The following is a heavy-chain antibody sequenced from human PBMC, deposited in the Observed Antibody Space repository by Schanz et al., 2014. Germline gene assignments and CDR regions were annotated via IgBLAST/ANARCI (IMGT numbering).Heavy chain of an antibody. CDR2: ISGTTTYT. CDR1: GFTFSDYY. D-gene: IGHD2-15*01. V-gene: IGHV3-11*05. CDR3: AKGMGYCSGGTCYDCYYYGLDV. Sequence: QVQLVESGGGLVKPGGSLRLSCAASGFTFSDYYMSWIRQAPGKGLEWVSYISGTTTYTNYADSVKGRFTISRDNAKNSLYRQMNSLRAEDTAVFYCAKGMGYCSGGTCYDCYYYGLDVWGQGTTVTVSS. J-gene: IGHJ6*02.